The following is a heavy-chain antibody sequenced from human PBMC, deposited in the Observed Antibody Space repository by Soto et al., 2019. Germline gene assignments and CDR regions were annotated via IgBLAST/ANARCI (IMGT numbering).Heavy chain of an antibody. Sequence: QVQLVQSGAEVKEPGASVKVSCKASKYTFTSYTIHWIRQAPGQRLEWMGGISGGSGNTKYSQKFQARVTITRDTSARTAYVELSSLRSEDTAVYYCARDPVLDYWGQGTLVTVSS. V-gene: IGHV1-3*01. CDR2: ISGGSGNT. J-gene: IGHJ4*02. D-gene: IGHD4-17*01. CDR3: ARDPVLDY. CDR1: KYTFTSYT.